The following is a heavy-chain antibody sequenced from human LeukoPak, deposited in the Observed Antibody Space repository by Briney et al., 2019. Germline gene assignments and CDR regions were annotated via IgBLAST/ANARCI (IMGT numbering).Heavy chain of an antibody. CDR2: INEDASGK. CDR3: ARGGSDSSRSWVY. J-gene: IGHJ4*02. V-gene: IGHV3-7*01. D-gene: IGHD6-13*01. Sequence: PGGSLRLSCAASGVTVSTLWMTWVRQAPGKGLEWVANINEDASGKYYLDSLKGRFTISRDNAKNSLFLQMTSLSAKDTAVYYCARGGSDSSRSWVYWGQGTLVTVSS. CDR1: GVTVSTLW.